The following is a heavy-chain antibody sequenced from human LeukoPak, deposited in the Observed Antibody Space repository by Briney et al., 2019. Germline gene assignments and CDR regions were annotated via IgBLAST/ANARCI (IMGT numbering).Heavy chain of an antibody. J-gene: IGHJ4*02. CDR3: ARWYSSSTGDRFDS. CDR2: IYTSGTT. D-gene: IGHD6-19*01. V-gene: IGHV4-61*02. CDR1: GGSIRSGSYY. Sequence: SETLSLTCSVSGGSIRSGSYYWSWIRQPPGKGLELIGRIYTSGTTHYNPSLKSRVTITVDTSKNQFSVKLTSVTAADTAVYYCARWYSSSTGDRFDSWGQGTQVTVSS.